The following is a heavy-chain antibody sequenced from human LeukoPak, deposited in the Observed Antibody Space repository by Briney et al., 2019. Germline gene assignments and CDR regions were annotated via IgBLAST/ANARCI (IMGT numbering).Heavy chain of an antibody. J-gene: IGHJ4*02. CDR3: ARDMVRGVFTTRTIDY. D-gene: IGHD3-10*01. CDR2: INPNSGGT. Sequence: ASVKVSCKASGYTFTDCYKHWVRQAPGQGLEWMGWINPNSGGTNYEQKFQGRVPMTRDTSISTASMELSRLRSDDTAVYYCARDMVRGVFTTRTIDYWGQGTLVTVSS. V-gene: IGHV1-2*02. CDR1: GYTFTDCY.